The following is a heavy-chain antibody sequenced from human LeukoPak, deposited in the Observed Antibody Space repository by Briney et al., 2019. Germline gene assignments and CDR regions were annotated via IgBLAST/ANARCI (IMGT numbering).Heavy chain of an antibody. V-gene: IGHV3-33*06. CDR3: AKADVWFGYSRYYYGMDV. CDR1: GFTFSSYG. J-gene: IGHJ6*02. Sequence: GRSLRLSCAASGFTFSSYGMHWVRQAPGKGLEWVAVIWYDGSNKYYADSVKGRFTISRDNSKNTLYLQMNSLRAEDTAVYYCAKADVWFGYSRYYYGMDVWGQGTTVTVSS. CDR2: IWYDGSNK. D-gene: IGHD3-10*01.